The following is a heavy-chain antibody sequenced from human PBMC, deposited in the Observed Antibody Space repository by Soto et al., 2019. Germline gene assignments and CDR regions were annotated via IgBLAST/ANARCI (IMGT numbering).Heavy chain of an antibody. J-gene: IGHJ1*01. Sequence: PGGSLRLSCAASGFTFSTYSMNWVRQAPGKGLEWVSYIRSSSTTIYYADSVKGRFTISRDNAKNSLYLQMNSLRDEDTAVYYCARDLEGTDGIEIDTRGQGAPVTISS. CDR3: ARDLEGTDGIEIDT. CDR2: IRSSSTTI. V-gene: IGHV3-48*02. CDR1: GFTFSTYS.